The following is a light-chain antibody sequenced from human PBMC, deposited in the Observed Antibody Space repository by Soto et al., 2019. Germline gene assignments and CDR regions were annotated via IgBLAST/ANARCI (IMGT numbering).Light chain of an antibody. J-gene: IGLJ1*01. CDR3: QVWDSSSDHYV. V-gene: IGLV3-21*02. CDR1: NIGSKS. CDR2: HDT. Sequence: SYELTQPPSVSVAPGQTARITCGGNNIGSKSVHWYQQKPGQAPVLVVYHDTDRPSGIPERFSGSNSGNTATLTITRVEAGDEADYYCQVWDSSSDHYVFGTGTKLTVL.